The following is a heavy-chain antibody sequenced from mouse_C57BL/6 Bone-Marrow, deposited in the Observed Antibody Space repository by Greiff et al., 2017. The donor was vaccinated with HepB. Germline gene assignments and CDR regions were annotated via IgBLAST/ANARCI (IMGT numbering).Heavy chain of an antibody. CDR3: ARVPSNWDDY. V-gene: IGHV3-6*01. CDR2: ISYDGSN. CDR1: GYSITSGYY. J-gene: IGHJ2*01. D-gene: IGHD4-1*01. Sequence: DVQLQESGPGLVKPSQSLSLTCSVPGYSITSGYYWNWIRQFPGNKLEWMGYISYDGSNNYNPSLKNRISITRDTSKNQFFLKLNSVTTEDTATYYCARVPSNWDDYWGQGTTLTVSS.